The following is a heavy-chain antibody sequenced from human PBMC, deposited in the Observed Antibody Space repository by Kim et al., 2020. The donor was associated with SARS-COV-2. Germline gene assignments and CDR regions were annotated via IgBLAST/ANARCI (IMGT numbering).Heavy chain of an antibody. V-gene: IGHV3-7*01. CDR2: IKPDGGNT. CDR1: GCLFSSNS. Sequence: GGSLTLSCAASGCLFSSNSMTWVRQAPGKGLEWVANIKPDGGNTYYVDSVKGRFTISRDNTKNLLYLQMSGLRAEDTAVYYCARDPYDNGGYGAFDIWGLGTTVIVYS. CDR3: ARDPYDNGGYGAFDI. J-gene: IGHJ3*02. D-gene: IGHD3-22*01.